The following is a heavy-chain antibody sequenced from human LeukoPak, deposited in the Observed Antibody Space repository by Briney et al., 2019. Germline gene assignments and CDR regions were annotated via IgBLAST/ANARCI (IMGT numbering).Heavy chain of an antibody. D-gene: IGHD6-19*01. CDR2: ISSSSSYI. J-gene: IGHJ6*03. CDR3: ARDSGPVISGWYERGYYYYMDV. Sequence: PGGSLRLSCAASGFTFSSYSMNWVRQAPGKGLEWVSSISSSSSYIYYADSVKGRFTISRDNAKNSLYLQMNSLRAEDTAVYYCARDSGPVISGWYERGYYYYMDVWGKGTTVTVSS. CDR1: GFTFSSYS. V-gene: IGHV3-21*01.